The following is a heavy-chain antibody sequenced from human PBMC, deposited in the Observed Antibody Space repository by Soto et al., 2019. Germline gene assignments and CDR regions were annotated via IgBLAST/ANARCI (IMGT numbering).Heavy chain of an antibody. CDR2: IHHSGAT. CDR3: ATRDYTASPN. D-gene: IGHD2-2*02. J-gene: IGHJ4*02. CDR1: GASISDCDW. Sequence: QVHLQESGPGLVKPSGTLSLTCAVSGASISDCDWWSWVRQPPGKGLEWIGDIHHSGATNHNSSVKSRLTISLDKSKNHLSLQLNSVTAADTAVYYCATRDYTASPNWGQGILVTVSS. V-gene: IGHV4-4*02.